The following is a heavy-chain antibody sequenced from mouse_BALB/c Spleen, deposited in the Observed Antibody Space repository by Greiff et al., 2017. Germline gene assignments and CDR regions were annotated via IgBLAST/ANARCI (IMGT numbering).Heavy chain of an antibody. V-gene: IGHV5-4*02. J-gene: IGHJ3*01. D-gene: IGHD1-1*01. CDR2: ISDGGSYT. Sequence: EVQLVESGGGLVKPGGSLKLSCAASGFTFSDYYMYWVRQTPEKRLEWVATISDGGSYTYYPDSVKGRFTISRDNAKNNLYLQMSSLKSEDTAMYYCARDRGYGSSYEGWFAYWGQGTLVTVSA. CDR3: ARDRGYGSSYEGWFAY. CDR1: GFTFSDYY.